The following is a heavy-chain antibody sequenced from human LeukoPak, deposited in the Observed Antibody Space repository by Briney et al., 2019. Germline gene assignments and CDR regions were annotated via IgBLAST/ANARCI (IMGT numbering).Heavy chain of an antibody. D-gene: IGHD2-2*01. CDR3: AKSSYCISSTCYGRAFEI. J-gene: IGHJ3*02. Sequence: GGSLRLSCAASGFTFSDYYISWIRQAPGKGLEWLSYISGSGNTIYYADPVKGRFTISRDNAKQSVYLEMNSLRAEDTAVYYCAKSSYCISSTCYGRAFEIWGQGTMVTVSS. CDR2: ISGSGNTI. V-gene: IGHV3-11*01. CDR1: GFTFSDYY.